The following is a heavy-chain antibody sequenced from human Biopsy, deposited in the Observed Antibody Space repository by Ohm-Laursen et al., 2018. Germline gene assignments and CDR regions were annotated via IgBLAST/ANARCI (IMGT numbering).Heavy chain of an antibody. D-gene: IGHD4-11*01. J-gene: IGHJ2*01. CDR3: ARDGKRWDYSTYFSWHFDL. CDR1: GFTFTSYA. CDR2: ISYDDSGE. Sequence: SSLRLSCTASGFTFTSYAMHWVRQAPGKGLEWVAVISYDDSGEYYADSLQGRFIISRDNPKNTVDLQMNSLRAEDTAVYFCARDGKRWDYSTYFSWHFDLWGRGTLVTVSS. V-gene: IGHV3-30*03.